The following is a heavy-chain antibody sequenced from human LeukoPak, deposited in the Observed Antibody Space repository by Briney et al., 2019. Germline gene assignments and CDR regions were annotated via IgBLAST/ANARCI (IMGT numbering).Heavy chain of an antibody. CDR2: IYSGGST. CDR1: GFTVSSNY. CDR3: TTEGPNGGADFDDAFDI. J-gene: IGHJ3*02. V-gene: IGHV3-53*01. D-gene: IGHD3-16*01. Sequence: PGGSLRLSCAASGFTVSSNYMSWVRQAPGKGLEWVSVIYSGGSTYYADSVKGRFTISRDNSKNTLYLQMNSLKTEDTAVYYCTTEGPNGGADFDDAFDIWGQGTMVTVSS.